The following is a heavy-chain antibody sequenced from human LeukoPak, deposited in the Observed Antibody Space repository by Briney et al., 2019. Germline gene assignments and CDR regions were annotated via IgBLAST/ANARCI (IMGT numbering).Heavy chain of an antibody. J-gene: IGHJ4*02. CDR1: AFIFSGHW. CDR2: IKEDGSER. CDR3: ARGLSSGYYYEYYFDY. Sequence: PGGSLRLSCEGSAFIFSGHWMNWVRQTPGKGLEWVASIKEDGSERQYVGSVKGRFSISRDNTKGSLFLQLNSLRAEDTAVYYCARGLSSGYYYEYYFDYWGQGTLVTVSS. V-gene: IGHV3-7*03. D-gene: IGHD3-22*01.